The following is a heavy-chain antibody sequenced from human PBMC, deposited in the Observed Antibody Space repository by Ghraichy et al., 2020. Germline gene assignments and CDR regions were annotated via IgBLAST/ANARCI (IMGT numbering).Heavy chain of an antibody. CDR1: GFTVSSNY. D-gene: IGHD6-13*01. J-gene: IGHJ6*02. V-gene: IGHV3-53*01. CDR2: IYSGGST. CDR3: ARERLRIAAAGTGDYYYYGMDV. Sequence: GGSLRLSCAASGFTVSSNYMSWVRQAPGKGLEWVSVIYSGGSTYYADSVKGRFTISRDNSKNTLYLQMNSLRAEDTAVYYCARERLRIAAAGTGDYYYYGMDVWGQGTTVTVSS.